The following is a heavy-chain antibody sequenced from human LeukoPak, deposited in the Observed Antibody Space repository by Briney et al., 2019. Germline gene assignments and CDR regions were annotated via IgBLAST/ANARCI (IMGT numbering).Heavy chain of an antibody. V-gene: IGHV1-18*01. CDR1: GYTFTSYG. CDR3: ARDWIRYCSSTSCYLSDY. CDR2: ISAYNGNT. J-gene: IGHJ4*02. D-gene: IGHD2-2*01. Sequence: ASVKVSCKASGYTFTSYGISWVRQAPGQGLEWMGWISAYNGNTNYAQKLQGRVTTTTDTSTSTAYMELRSLRSDDTAVYYCARDWIRYCSSTSCYLSDYWGQGTLVTVSS.